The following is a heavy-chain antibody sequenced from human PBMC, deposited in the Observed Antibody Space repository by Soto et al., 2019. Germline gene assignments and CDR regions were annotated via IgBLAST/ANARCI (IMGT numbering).Heavy chain of an antibody. CDR3: ARAVGGPTSNLDY. CDR2: INAGNGNT. CDR1: GYTFTSYA. D-gene: IGHD3-16*01. Sequence: QVQLVQSGAEEKKPGASVKVSCKASGYTFTSYAMHWVRQAPGQRLEWMGWINAGNGNTKYSQKFQGRVTITRDTSARTAYMELSSLRSEDTAVYYCARAVGGPTSNLDYGGQGTLVTVSS. V-gene: IGHV1-3*05. J-gene: IGHJ4*02.